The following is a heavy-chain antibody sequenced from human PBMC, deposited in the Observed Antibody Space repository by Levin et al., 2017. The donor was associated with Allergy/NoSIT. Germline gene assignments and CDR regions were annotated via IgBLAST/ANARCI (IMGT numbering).Heavy chain of an antibody. J-gene: IGHJ6*02. Sequence: GESLKISCAASGFTFSYYSMNWVRQAPGKGLEWVSSITSSSGYIYYADSLKGRFTISRDNAKNSLYLQMNSLRAEDTAVYYCARLIGGDDYYYGMDVWGQGTTVTVSS. CDR1: GFTFSYYS. CDR3: ARLIGGDDYYYGMDV. V-gene: IGHV3-21*01. D-gene: IGHD2-21*02. CDR2: ITSSSGYI.